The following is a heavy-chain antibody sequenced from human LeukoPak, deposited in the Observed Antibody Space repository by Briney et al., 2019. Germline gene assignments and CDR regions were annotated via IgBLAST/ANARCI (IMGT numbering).Heavy chain of an antibody. V-gene: IGHV1-2*02. Sequence: ASVKVSCKASGYTFTGYYMHWVRQAPGQGLEWMGWINPNSGGTNYAQKFQGRVTMTRDTSISTAYMELSRLRSDDTAVYYCVRDLGHYYDSSGYYLGYFDYWGQGTLVTVSS. D-gene: IGHD3-22*01. J-gene: IGHJ4*02. CDR1: GYTFTGYY. CDR3: VRDLGHYYDSSGYYLGYFDY. CDR2: INPNSGGT.